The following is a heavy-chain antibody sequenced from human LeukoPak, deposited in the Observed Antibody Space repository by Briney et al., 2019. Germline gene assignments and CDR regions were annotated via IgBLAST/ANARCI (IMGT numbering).Heavy chain of an antibody. Sequence: GSLRLSLAATGFTFGRLEMSGVRQAPEKGLEWVSAISGSGGTTYYADSVKGRFTISRDNSKNTLYLQMNSLRAEDTAVYYCAKSQGLRSFDYWGQGTLVTVSS. CDR1: GFTFGRLE. D-gene: IGHD3-3*01. CDR2: ISGSGGTT. V-gene: IGHV3-23*01. J-gene: IGHJ4*02. CDR3: AKSQGLRSFDY.